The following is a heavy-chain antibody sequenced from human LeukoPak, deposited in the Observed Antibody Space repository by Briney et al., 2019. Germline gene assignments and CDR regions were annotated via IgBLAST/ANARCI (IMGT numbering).Heavy chain of an antibody. J-gene: IGHJ3*02. D-gene: IGHD6-13*01. Sequence: GGSLRLSCAASGFTFSSYGMHWVRQAPGKGLEWVAFIRYDGSNKYYADSVKGRFTISRDNAKNSLYLQMNSLRAEDTAVYYCARGSSSWHGTFDIWGQGTMVTVSS. CDR2: IRYDGSNK. CDR3: ARGSSSWHGTFDI. CDR1: GFTFSSYG. V-gene: IGHV3-30*02.